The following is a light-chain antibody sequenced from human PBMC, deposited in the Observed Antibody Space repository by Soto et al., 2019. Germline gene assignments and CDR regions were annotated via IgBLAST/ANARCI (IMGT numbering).Light chain of an antibody. CDR1: SSDFGGYNY. CDR3: SSYTSSSTHNYV. CDR2: EVS. V-gene: IGLV2-14*01. Sequence: QSALTQPASVSGSPGQSITISCTGTSSDFGGYNYVSWYQQHPGKAPKLMIYEVSNRPSGVSNRFSGSKSGNTASLTISGLQAEDEADYYCSSYTSSSTHNYVFGTGTKVTVL. J-gene: IGLJ1*01.